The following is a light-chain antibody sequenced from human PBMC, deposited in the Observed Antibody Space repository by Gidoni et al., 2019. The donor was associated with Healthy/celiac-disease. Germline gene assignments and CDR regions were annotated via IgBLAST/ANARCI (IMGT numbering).Light chain of an antibody. Sequence: DIQMTQSPSSLSASVGDRVTITCRASQGISNYLAWYQQKPGKVPKLLIYAASTLQSGVPSRFSGSGSGTDLTLTISSLQPEDVETYYCQKYNSAHFTCGPGTKVDIK. CDR3: QKYNSAHFT. V-gene: IGKV1-27*01. CDR1: QGISNY. J-gene: IGKJ3*01. CDR2: AAS.